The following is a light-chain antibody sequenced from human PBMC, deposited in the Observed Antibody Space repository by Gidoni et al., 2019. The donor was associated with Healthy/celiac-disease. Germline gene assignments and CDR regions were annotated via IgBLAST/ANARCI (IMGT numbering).Light chain of an antibody. CDR1: QSVSSY. CDR2: DAS. Sequence: EIVLTQSPATLSLSPGERATLPCRASQSVSSYLAWYQQKPGQAPRLLIYDASNRATGIPARFSGSESGTDFALTISSLEPEDFAVYYCQQRSNWPPWTFGQGTKVEIK. J-gene: IGKJ1*01. V-gene: IGKV3-11*01. CDR3: QQRSNWPPWT.